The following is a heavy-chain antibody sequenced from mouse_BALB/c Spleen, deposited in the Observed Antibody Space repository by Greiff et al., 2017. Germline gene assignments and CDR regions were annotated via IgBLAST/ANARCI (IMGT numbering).Heavy chain of an antibody. J-gene: IGHJ2*01. CDR1: GYSITSDYA. CDR2: ISYSGST. CDR3: ARWDGPYYFDY. D-gene: IGHD2-3*01. Sequence: EVQGVESGPGLVKPSQSLSLTCTVTGYSITSDYAWNWIRQFPGNKLEWMGYISYSGSTSYNPSLKSRISITRDTSKNQFFLQLNSVTTEDTATYYCARWDGPYYFDYWGQGTTLTVSS. V-gene: IGHV3-2*02.